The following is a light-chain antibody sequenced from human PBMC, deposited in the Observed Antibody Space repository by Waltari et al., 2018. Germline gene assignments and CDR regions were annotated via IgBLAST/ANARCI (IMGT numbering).Light chain of an antibody. V-gene: IGLV2-14*03. Sequence: QSALTQPASVSGSPGQSITISCTGSSSDIGRYNFVSWYQQHPGKAPKLILYDVFNRPSGVSNRFSGSKSGNTASLTISGLQPEDETDYYFSSHTTSNTLIFGGGTRVTVL. J-gene: IGLJ2*01. CDR3: SSHTTSNTLI. CDR1: SSDIGRYNF. CDR2: DVF.